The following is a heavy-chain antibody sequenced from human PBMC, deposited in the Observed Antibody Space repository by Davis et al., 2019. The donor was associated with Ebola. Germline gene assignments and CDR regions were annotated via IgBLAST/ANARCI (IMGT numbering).Heavy chain of an antibody. J-gene: IGHJ2*01. CDR2: IKSKTDGGTT. CDR1: GFTFTNAW. D-gene: IGHD4-17*01. CDR3: TTLSTVTTIYFDL. Sequence: GESLKISCAASGFTFTNAWMSWVRQAPGKGLEWVGRIKSKTDGGTTDYAAPVKGRFAMSRDDSKNTLYLQMNSLKIEDTAVYYCTTLSTVTTIYFDLWGRGTLVTVSS. V-gene: IGHV3-15*01.